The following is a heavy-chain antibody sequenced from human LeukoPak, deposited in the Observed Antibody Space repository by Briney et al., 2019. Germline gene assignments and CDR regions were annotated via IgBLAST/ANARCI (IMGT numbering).Heavy chain of an antibody. CDR1: GYTLTELS. Sequence: ASVKVSCKVSGYTLTELSMHWVRQAPGKGLEWMGGFDPEDGETIYAQKFQGRVTMTEDTSTDTAYMELSSLRSEDMAVYYCARGVSVPGSLNWFDPWGQGTLVTVSS. V-gene: IGHV1-24*01. J-gene: IGHJ5*02. CDR2: FDPEDGET. CDR3: ARGVSVPGSLNWFDP. D-gene: IGHD6-19*01.